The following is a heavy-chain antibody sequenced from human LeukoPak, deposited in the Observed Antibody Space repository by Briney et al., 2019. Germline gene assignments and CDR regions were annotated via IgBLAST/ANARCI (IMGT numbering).Heavy chain of an antibody. CDR3: ARSHPSDTSGWSNPYFDK. Sequence: GGSLRLSCTASGLIFTNYAMTWVRQAPGKGLEWVVLISYDGSNTWYADSVKGRFTISRDNSKSTLYLQMTSLGVEDTDLYYCARSHPSDTSGWSNPYFDKWGQGTLVTVSS. CDR2: ISYDGSNT. CDR1: GLIFTNYA. V-gene: IGHV3-30*01. J-gene: IGHJ4*02. D-gene: IGHD3-22*01.